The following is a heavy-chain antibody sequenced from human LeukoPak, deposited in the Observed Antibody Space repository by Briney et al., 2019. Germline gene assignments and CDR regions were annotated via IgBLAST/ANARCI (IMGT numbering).Heavy chain of an antibody. V-gene: IGHV3-7*01. CDR2: IKHDGSDK. CDR3: TRDNGYCSGGSCYHYYMDV. CDR1: GFNSSNYW. D-gene: IGHD2-15*01. Sequence: GGSLRLSCAASGFNSSNYWMSWVRQAPGKGLEWVANIKHDGSDKYYVDSMKGRFTISRDNAKNSLYLQMNSLRAEDTAVYYCTRDNGYCSGGSCYHYYMDVWGKGTTVTVSS. J-gene: IGHJ6*03.